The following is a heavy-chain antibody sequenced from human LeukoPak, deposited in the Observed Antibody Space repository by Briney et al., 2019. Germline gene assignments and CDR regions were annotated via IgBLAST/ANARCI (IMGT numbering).Heavy chain of an antibody. CDR3: ARMTGGLIPY. CDR2: INHSGST. V-gene: IGHV4-34*01. J-gene: IGHJ4*02. Sequence: SETLSLTCAVYGGSFSGYYWSWIRQPPGKGLEWIGEINHSGSTNYNPSLKSRVTISVDTSKNQFPLKLSSVTAADTAVYYCARMTGGLIPYWGQGTLVTVSS. CDR1: GGSFSGYY.